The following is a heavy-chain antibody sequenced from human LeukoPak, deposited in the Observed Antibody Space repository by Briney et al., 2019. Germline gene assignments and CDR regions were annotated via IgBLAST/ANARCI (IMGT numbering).Heavy chain of an antibody. CDR1: GFTFSNYA. CDR2: ISGSGGST. J-gene: IGHJ4*02. Sequence: GGSLRLSCAASGFTFSNYAMSWVRQAPGKGLEWVSVISGSGGSTYYADSVKGRFTISRDNSKNTLYLQMNSLRAEDTAVYYCAKVGAPYGDSYGGFDYWGQGTLLTVSS. D-gene: IGHD4-17*01. V-gene: IGHV3-23*01. CDR3: AKVGAPYGDSYGGFDY.